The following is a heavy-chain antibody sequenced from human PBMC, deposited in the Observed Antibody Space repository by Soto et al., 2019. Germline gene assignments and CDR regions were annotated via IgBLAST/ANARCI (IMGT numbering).Heavy chain of an antibody. J-gene: IGHJ6*02. CDR2: ISSSSSYI. D-gene: IGHD2-15*01. Sequence: GGSLRLCCAASGFTFSSYSMNWVRQAPGKGLEWVSSISSSSSYIYYADSVKGRFTISRDNAKNSLYLQMNSLRAEDTAVYYCASDGWIVVVVAANYYYYGTDVWGQGTTVTDSS. V-gene: IGHV3-21*01. CDR3: ASDGWIVVVVAANYYYYGTDV. CDR1: GFTFSSYS.